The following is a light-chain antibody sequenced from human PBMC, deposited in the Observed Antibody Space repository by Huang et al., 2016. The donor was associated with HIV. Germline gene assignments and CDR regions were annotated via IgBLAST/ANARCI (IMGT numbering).Light chain of an antibody. Sequence: DIQMTQSPSSLSASVGDRVTITCRTSQSVGNSLNWYQQKPGKAPELLIDASSLQAWVSSRFSGSGSGTDFTLIISSLQPEDFATYYCQQSYISPWTFGQGTKV. J-gene: IGKJ1*01. CDR1: QSVGNS. CDR2: AS. V-gene: IGKV1-39*01. CDR3: QQSYISPWT.